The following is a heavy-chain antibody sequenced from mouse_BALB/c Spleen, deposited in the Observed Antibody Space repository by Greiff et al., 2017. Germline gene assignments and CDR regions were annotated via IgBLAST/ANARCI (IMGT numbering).Heavy chain of an antibody. CDR3: ARGAVYYDY. CDR1: GYTFTDYA. D-gene: IGHD1-1*01. CDR2: ISTYYGDA. J-gene: IGHJ2*01. V-gene: IGHV1S137*01. Sequence: QVQLKQSGAELVRPGVSVKISCKGSGYTFTDYAMHWVKQSHAKSLEWIGVISTYYGDASYNQKFKGKATMTVDKSSSTAYMELARLTSEDSAIYYCARGAVYYDYWGQGTTLTVSS.